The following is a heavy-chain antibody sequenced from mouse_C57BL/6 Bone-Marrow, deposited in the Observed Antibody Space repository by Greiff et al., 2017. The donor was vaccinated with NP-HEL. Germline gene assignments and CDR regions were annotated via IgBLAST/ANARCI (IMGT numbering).Heavy chain of an antibody. CDR2: IHPNSGST. CDR1: GYTFTSYW. J-gene: IGHJ2*01. D-gene: IGHD1-1*01. V-gene: IGHV1-64*01. Sequence: QVQLQQPGAELVKPGASVKLSCKASGYTFTSYWMHWVKQRPGQGLEWIGMIHPNSGSTNYNEKFKSKATLTVDKASSTAYMQLSSLTSEDSAVYYCARILRSYFDYWGQGTTLTVSS. CDR3: ARILRSYFDY.